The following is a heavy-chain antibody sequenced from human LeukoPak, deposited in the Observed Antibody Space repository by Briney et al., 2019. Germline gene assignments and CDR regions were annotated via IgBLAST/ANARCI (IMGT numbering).Heavy chain of an antibody. J-gene: IGHJ6*02. D-gene: IGHD6-19*01. CDR1: GGSISSGDYY. V-gene: IGHV4-30-4*01. CDR3: ARRRVSGYSSGWNYYYYGMDV. Sequence: SETLSLTCTVSGGSISSGDYYWSWIRQPPGKGLEWIVEINHSGSTNYNPSLKSRVTISVDTSKNQFSLKLSSVTAADTAVYYCARRRVSGYSSGWNYYYYGMDVWGQGTTVTVSS. CDR2: INHSGST.